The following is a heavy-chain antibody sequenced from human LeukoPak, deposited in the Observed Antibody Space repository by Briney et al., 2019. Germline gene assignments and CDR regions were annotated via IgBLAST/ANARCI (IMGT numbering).Heavy chain of an antibody. D-gene: IGHD1-26*01. CDR1: GFTFSSYW. CDR2: IKQDGSEK. V-gene: IGHV3-7*03. CDR3: ARADRDWGWELLVDY. Sequence: GGSLRFSCAASGFTFSSYWMSWVRQAPGKGLEWVANIKQDGSEKYYVDSVKGRFTISRDNAKNSLYLQMNSLRAEDTAVYYCARADRDWGWELLVDYWGQGTLVTVSS. J-gene: IGHJ4*02.